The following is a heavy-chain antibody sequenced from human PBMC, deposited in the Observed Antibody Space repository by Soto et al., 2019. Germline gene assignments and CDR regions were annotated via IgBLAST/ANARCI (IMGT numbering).Heavy chain of an antibody. CDR2: IIPIFGTA. CDR1: GGTFSSYA. V-gene: IGHV1-69*01. D-gene: IGHD3-3*01. J-gene: IGHJ4*02. CDR3: ASATPKLRFLATG. Sequence: SVKGSCKASGGTFSSYAISWVRQAPGQGLEWMGGIIPIFGTANYAQKFQGRVTITADESTSTAYMELSSLRSEDTAVYYCASATPKLRFLATGWGQGTLVTGFS.